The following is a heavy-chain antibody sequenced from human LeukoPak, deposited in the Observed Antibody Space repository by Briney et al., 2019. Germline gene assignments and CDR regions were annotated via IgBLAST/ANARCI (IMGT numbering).Heavy chain of an antibody. CDR3: ARGMVRGVPGPYFDY. V-gene: IGHV1-69*05. CDR1: GGTFSSYA. D-gene: IGHD3-10*01. CDR2: IIPIFGTA. J-gene: IGHJ4*02. Sequence: GSSVKVSCKASGGTFSSYAISWVRQAPGRGLEWVGGIIPIFGTANYAQKFQGRVTITTDESTSTAYMELSSLRSEDTAVYYCARGMVRGVPGPYFDYWGQGTLVTVSS.